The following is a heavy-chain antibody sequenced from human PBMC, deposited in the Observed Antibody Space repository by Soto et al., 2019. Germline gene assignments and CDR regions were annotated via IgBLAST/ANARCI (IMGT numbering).Heavy chain of an antibody. J-gene: IGHJ4*02. V-gene: IGHV3-7*03. CDR1: GFTFSSTW. CDR3: ARGDYFDRRFDN. Sequence: EVQLVESGGGLVQPGGSLRLSCAASGFTFSSTWMSWVRQAPGKGLEWVATIKQDESEKYYVDSVKGRFTVSRDNAKNSLYLQMDSLRGEDTAVYYCARGDYFDRRFDNWGQGALVTVSS. D-gene: IGHD3-9*01. CDR2: IKQDESEK.